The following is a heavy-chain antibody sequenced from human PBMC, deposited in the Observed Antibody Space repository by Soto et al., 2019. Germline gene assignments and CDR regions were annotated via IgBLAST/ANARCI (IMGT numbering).Heavy chain of an antibody. Sequence: ASVKVSCKASGYTFTSYGISWVRQAPGQGLEWMGWISAYNGNTNYAQKLQGRVTMTTDTSTSTAYMELRSLRSDDTAVYYCARDPYPIYCGGDCYSEDAFDIWGQGTMVTVSS. J-gene: IGHJ3*02. CDR3: ARDPYPIYCGGDCYSEDAFDI. CDR1: GYTFTSYG. D-gene: IGHD2-21*01. V-gene: IGHV1-18*01. CDR2: ISAYNGNT.